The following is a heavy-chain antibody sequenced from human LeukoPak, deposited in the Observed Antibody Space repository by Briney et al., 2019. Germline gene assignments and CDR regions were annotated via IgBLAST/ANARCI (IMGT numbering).Heavy chain of an antibody. CDR1: GFTVSSNY. D-gene: IGHD2-8*01. V-gene: IGHV3-53*04. J-gene: IGHJ3*02. CDR2: IYSSGST. Sequence: GGSLRLSCAASGFTVSSNYMSWVRQAPGKGLEWVSVIYSSGSTYYTDSVKGRFTISRHNSKNTLYLQMNSLRAEDTGVYYCARDQGVNDAFDIWGQGTMVTVSS. CDR3: ARDQGVNDAFDI.